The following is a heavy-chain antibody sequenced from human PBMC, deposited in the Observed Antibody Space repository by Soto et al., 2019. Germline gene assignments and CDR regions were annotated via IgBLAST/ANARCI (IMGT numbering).Heavy chain of an antibody. V-gene: IGHV5-10-1*01. D-gene: IGHD2-21*02. CDR2: IDPSDSYT. Sequence: XDSLHLSCHCSGNPFTTYWITLVRQMPGRGLEWMGRIDPSDSYTNYSPSFQGHVTISADKSTNTAYLEWRSLKASDSAIYYCACTRQDYGDRAYDYCAQGTLVTVSS. J-gene: IGHJ4*02. CDR3: ACTRQDYGDRAYDY. CDR1: GNPFTTYW.